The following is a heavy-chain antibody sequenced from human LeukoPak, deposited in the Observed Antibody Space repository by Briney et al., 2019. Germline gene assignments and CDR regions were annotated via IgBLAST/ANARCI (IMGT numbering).Heavy chain of an antibody. CDR1: GGSISSSSYS. CDR2: IYYSGST. Sequence: SETLSLTCTVSGGSISSSSYSWGWIRQPPGKGLEWIGSIYYSGSTYYNPSLKSRVTISVDTSKNQFSLKLSSVTAADTAVYYCARRSTTLAAFDYWGQGTLVTVSS. D-gene: IGHD6-25*01. V-gene: IGHV4-39*01. J-gene: IGHJ4*02. CDR3: ARRSTTLAAFDY.